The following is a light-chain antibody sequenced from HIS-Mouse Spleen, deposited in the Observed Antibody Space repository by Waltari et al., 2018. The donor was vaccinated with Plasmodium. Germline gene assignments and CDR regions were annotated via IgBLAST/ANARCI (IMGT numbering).Light chain of an antibody. V-gene: IGLV3-25*03. CDR2: KDS. J-gene: IGLJ2*01. CDR1: ALPKQY. Sequence: SYELTQPPSVSVSPGQTARITCSGDALPKQYAYWYPQKPGQAPVLVIYKDSERPSGIPERVSGSSSGTTVTLTISGVQAEDEADYYCQSADSSGTYRVFGGGTKLTVL. CDR3: QSADSSGTYRV.